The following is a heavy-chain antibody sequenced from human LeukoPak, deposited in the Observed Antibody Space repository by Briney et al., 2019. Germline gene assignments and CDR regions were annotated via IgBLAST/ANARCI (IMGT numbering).Heavy chain of an antibody. D-gene: IGHD3-16*02. CDR3: ARKLVWGSYRRFDY. CDR1: GGSYSGYY. Sequence: SDTLSLTRAVCGGSYSGYYWRGMRQPPAKGGEGMGESNNSESINYNPSLKSRVTISVDTSKNQFSLKLSSVTAADTAVYYCARKLVWGSYRRFDYWGQGTLVTISS. V-gene: IGHV4-34*01. CDR2: SNNSESI. J-gene: IGHJ4*02.